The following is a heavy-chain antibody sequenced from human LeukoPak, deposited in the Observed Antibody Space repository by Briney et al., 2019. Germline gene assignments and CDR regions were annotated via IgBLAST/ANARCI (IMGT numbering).Heavy chain of an antibody. CDR3: ASEDYDFWSGRQRYYFDY. V-gene: IGHV4-4*07. Sequence: SETLSLTCTVSGGSISSYYWSWIRQPAGKGLEWIGRIYTSGSTNYNPSLKSRVTMSVDTSKNQFSLKLSSVTAADTGVYYCASEDYDFWSGRQRYYFDYWGQGTLVTVSS. CDR1: GGSISSYY. J-gene: IGHJ4*02. D-gene: IGHD3-3*01. CDR2: IYTSGST.